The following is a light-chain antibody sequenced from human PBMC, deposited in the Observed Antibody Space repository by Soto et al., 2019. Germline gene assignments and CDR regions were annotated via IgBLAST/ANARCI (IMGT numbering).Light chain of an antibody. V-gene: IGKV4-1*01. Sequence: DIVMTQSPDSLAVSLGERATINCKSSQSVLYNSNNKNYLAWYQQKPGQPPKLLIYLASTRESGVPDRFSGSGSGTDFTLTISSLQAEDVAVYYCQQYYNTPLFTFGPGTKAEIK. CDR2: LAS. CDR1: QSVLYNSNNKNY. J-gene: IGKJ3*01. CDR3: QQYYNTPLFT.